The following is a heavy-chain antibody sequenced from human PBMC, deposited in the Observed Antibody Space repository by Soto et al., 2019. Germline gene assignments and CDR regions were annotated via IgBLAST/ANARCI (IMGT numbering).Heavy chain of an antibody. J-gene: IGHJ5*01. CDR2: IYYSGST. Sequence: PSETLSLTCTVSGASISSGVYYWTWIRQHPGEGLEWIGYIYYSGSTHYNPSLKSRVTISRDTSKTKFSLQLNSVTAADTAVYYCARGRGSGFFFDSWGQGTPVTVSS. V-gene: IGHV4-31*03. D-gene: IGHD6-19*01. CDR1: GASISSGVYY. CDR3: ARGRGSGFFFDS.